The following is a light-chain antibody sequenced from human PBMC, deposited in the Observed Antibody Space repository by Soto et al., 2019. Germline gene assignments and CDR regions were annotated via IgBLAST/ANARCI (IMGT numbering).Light chain of an antibody. CDR3: QQYGSSPPWT. Sequence: LVLTQSPVTLSLSPGDRATLSCRASQSVSSSYLAWYQQKPGQAPRLLIYGASSRATGIPDRFSGSGSETDFTLTISRLEPEDFAVYYCQQYGSSPPWTFGQGTKVDIK. CDR2: GAS. CDR1: QSVSSSY. J-gene: IGKJ1*01. V-gene: IGKV3-20*01.